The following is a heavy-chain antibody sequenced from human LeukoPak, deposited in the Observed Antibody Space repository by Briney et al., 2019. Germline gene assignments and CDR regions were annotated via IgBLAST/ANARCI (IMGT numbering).Heavy chain of an antibody. CDR2: ISNDGSNK. Sequence: GGPLRLSFAASGITLGSYVMHWVRQAQGKALDWVAVISNDGSNKDYADSVKGRFTISRDNSKNTLDLQMNSLRAEDTAVYYCAKDRGVWSFDIWGQGTMVTVSS. V-gene: IGHV3-30-3*01. D-gene: IGHD3-10*01. CDR3: AKDRGVWSFDI. CDR1: GITLGSYV. J-gene: IGHJ3*02.